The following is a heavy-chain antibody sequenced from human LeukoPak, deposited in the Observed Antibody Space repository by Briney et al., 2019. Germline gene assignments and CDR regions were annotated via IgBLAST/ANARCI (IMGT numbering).Heavy chain of an antibody. D-gene: IGHD7-27*01. CDR3: ARGTGDRAFDI. CDR2: IYYSGST. V-gene: IGHV4-30-4*02. J-gene: IGHJ3*02. Sequence: SETLSLTCTVSGGSISSGDYYWSWIRQPPGKGLEWIGYIYYSGSTYYNPSLKSRVTISVDTSENQFSLKLSSVTAADTAVYYCARGTGDRAFDIWGQGTMVTVSS. CDR1: GGSISSGDYY.